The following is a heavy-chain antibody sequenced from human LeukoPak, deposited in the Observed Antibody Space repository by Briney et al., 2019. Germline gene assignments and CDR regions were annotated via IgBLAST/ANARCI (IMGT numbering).Heavy chain of an antibody. CDR1: GFSFIDYY. J-gene: IGHJ4*02. D-gene: IGHD6-13*01. Sequence: GESLRLSCAASGFSFIDYYMSWIRQAPGKGREWDSYMDASGRIIYYGGSGKRRFPISRANDRNTLFLQMNRLTAEDTAVYFCDSVRRAAAGRLRYFDYWGQGTLVTVSS. CDR2: MDASGRII. V-gene: IGHV3-11*04. CDR3: DSVRRAAAGRLRYFDY.